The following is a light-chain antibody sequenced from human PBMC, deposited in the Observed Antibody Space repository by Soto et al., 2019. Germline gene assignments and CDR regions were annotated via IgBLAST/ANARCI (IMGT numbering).Light chain of an antibody. J-gene: IGLJ2*01. CDR2: YEI. V-gene: IGLV3-21*04. Sequence: SYELTQPPSVSVAPGQTASITCGGTNIGSKSVHWYQQKSGQAPVLVIYYEIDRPSGIPERFSGSNFGNTATLTISRVEAGDEANYYCHVWDSDRDHPVFGGGTKLTVL. CDR1: NIGSKS. CDR3: HVWDSDRDHPV.